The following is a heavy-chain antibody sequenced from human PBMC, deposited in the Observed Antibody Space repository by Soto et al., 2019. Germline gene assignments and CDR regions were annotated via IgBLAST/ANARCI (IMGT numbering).Heavy chain of an antibody. D-gene: IGHD3-22*01. Sequence: GGSLRLSCAASGFTFSSYGMHWVRQAPGKGLEWVAVIWYDGSNKYYADSVKGRFTISRDNSKNTLYLQMNSLRAEDTAVYYCARDRSADYYDSSGYYYVSFDFDYWGQGTLVTVSS. J-gene: IGHJ4*02. V-gene: IGHV3-33*01. CDR2: IWYDGSNK. CDR3: ARDRSADYYDSSGYYYVSFDFDY. CDR1: GFTFSSYG.